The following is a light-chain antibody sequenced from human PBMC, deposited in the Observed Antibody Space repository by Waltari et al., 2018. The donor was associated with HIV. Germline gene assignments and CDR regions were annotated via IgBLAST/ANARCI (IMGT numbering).Light chain of an antibody. CDR1: SSDVGGYHY. J-gene: IGLJ2*01. Sequence: QSALTQPASVSGSPGQSITISCTGTSSDVGGYHYVSWYQQHPGKAPKFSIYEVRNRPSGVSNRFSGSKSGNTASLTISGLQAEDEAYYYCSSYSSSDTHVVFGGGTKLTVL. CDR3: SSYSSSDTHVV. V-gene: IGLV2-14*01. CDR2: EVR.